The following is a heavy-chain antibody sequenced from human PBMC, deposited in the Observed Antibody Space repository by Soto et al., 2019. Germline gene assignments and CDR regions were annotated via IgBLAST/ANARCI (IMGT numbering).Heavy chain of an antibody. Sequence: GASVKVSCKVSGGTLSSYAISWVRQAPGQGLEWMGGIIPIFGTADYADSVKGRFTISSDRSKNTLYLQMDSLRADDTAVYYCARLPGGTAPRPDYWGQGTMVTVSS. CDR2: IIPIFGTA. D-gene: IGHD6-6*01. CDR1: GGTLSSYA. V-gene: IGHV1-69*05. J-gene: IGHJ4*02. CDR3: ARLPGGTAPRPDY.